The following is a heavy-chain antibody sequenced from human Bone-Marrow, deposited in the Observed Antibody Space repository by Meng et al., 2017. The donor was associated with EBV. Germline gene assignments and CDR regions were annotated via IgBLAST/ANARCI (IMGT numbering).Heavy chain of an antibody. CDR3: ARVRSVATITLFDY. CDR1: GGSFSGYY. J-gene: IGHJ4*02. V-gene: IGHV4-34*01. CDR2: INHSGST. D-gene: IGHD5-24*01. Sequence: QVHLQQWVAGLLKPSETLSLTCAVYGGSFSGYYWSWIRQPPGKGLEWIGEINHSGSTNYNPSLKSRVTISVDTSKNQFSLKLSSVTAADTAVYYCARVRSVATITLFDYWGQGTLVTVSS.